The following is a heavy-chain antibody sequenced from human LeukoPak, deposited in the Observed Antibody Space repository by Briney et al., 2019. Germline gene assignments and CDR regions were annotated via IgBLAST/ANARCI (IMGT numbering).Heavy chain of an antibody. Sequence: GGSLRLFCAASGFTLSSYSMNWVRQAPGKGLEWVSSISTSSSYIYYADSVRGRFTISRDNAKNSLYLQMNNLRAEDTAVYYCARAHEVGDYWGQGTLVTVSS. D-gene: IGHD1-26*01. CDR1: GFTLSSYS. CDR3: ARAHEVGDY. CDR2: ISTSSSYI. J-gene: IGHJ4*02. V-gene: IGHV3-21*01.